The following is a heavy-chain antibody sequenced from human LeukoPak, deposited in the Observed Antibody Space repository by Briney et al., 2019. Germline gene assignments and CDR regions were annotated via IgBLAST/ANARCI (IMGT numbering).Heavy chain of an antibody. CDR1: GGSFSGYY. CDR2: INHSGST. J-gene: IGHJ4*02. V-gene: IGHV4-34*01. Sequence: SETLSLTCAVYGGSFSGYYWSWIRQPPGKGLDWIGEINHSGSTNYNPSLKSRVTISVDTSKNQFSLKLSSVTAADTAVYYCAREINYYGSGSPKFFDYWGQGTLVTVSS. CDR3: AREINYYGSGSPKFFDY. D-gene: IGHD3-10*01.